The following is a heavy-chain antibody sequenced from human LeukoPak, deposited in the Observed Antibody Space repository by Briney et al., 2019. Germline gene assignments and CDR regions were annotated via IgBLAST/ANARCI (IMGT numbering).Heavy chain of an antibody. CDR1: GGSISSYY. CDR3: ARGGGYNSFSDY. CDR2: IYCSGST. Sequence: SETLSLTCTVSGGSISSYYWSWIRQPPGKGLEWIGYIYCSGSTNYNPSLKSRVTISVDTSKNQFSLKLSSVTAADTAVYYCARGGGYNSFSDYWGQGTLVTVSS. V-gene: IGHV4-59*01. J-gene: IGHJ4*02. D-gene: IGHD5-24*01.